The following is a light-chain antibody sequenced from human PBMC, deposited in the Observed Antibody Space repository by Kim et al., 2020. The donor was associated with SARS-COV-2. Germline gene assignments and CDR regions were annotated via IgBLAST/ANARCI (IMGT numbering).Light chain of an antibody. Sequence: SYELTQPPSVSVSTGQTASITCSGDKLGDKYACWYQQKPCQSPVLVIYEDSKRHSGIHERFSGSNSRNTATLTISGTQAMDEADYYCQAWDSSTVVLVGG. CDR3: QAWDSSTVV. J-gene: IGLJ2*01. CDR1: KLGDKY. CDR2: EDS. V-gene: IGLV3-1*01.